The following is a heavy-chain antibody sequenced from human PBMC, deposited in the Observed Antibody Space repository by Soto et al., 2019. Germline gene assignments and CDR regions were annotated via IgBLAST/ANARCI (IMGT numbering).Heavy chain of an antibody. D-gene: IGHD1-1*01. Sequence: EVQLVESGGGLVQPGGSLRLSCAASGFTVSSNYMSWVRQAPGKGLEWVSVIYSGGSTYYADSVKGRFTISRHNSKNTLYLQMNSLRAEDTAVYYCAAVGTGTHPGAFDIWGQGTMVTVSS. CDR1: GFTVSSNY. J-gene: IGHJ3*02. V-gene: IGHV3-53*04. CDR2: IYSGGST. CDR3: AAVGTGTHPGAFDI.